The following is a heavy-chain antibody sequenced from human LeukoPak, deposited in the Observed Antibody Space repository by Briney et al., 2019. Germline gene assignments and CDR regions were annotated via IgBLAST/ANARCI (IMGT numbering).Heavy chain of an antibody. J-gene: IGHJ4*02. CDR3: AKEGSSGWYIDEYDY. CDR1: GFTFSSYG. D-gene: IGHD6-19*01. V-gene: IGHV3-30*18. Sequence: TGGSLRLSCAASGFTFSSYGMHWVRQAPGKGLEWVAVISYDGSNKYYADSVKGRFTISRDNSKNTLYLQMNSLRAEDTAVYYCAKEGSSGWYIDEYDYWGQGTLVTVSS. CDR2: ISYDGSNK.